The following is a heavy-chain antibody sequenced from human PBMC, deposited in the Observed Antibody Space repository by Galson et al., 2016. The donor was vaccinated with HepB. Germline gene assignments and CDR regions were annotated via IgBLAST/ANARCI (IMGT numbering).Heavy chain of an antibody. CDR3: ARECSLGIYCYFGY. CDR2: INPSGGSS. V-gene: IGHV1-46*01. D-gene: IGHD5-12*01. Sequence: SVKVSCKASGYTFTRSYIHWVRQAPGQALEWMGIINPSGGSSTSAQKFQGTVTMTRDTSTSTVYMELSRLRSEDTAVYYCARECSLGIYCYFGYWGQGPLVTVSS. J-gene: IGHJ4*02. CDR1: GYTFTRSY.